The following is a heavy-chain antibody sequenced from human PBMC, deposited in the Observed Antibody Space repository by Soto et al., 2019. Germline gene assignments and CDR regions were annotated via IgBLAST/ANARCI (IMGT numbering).Heavy chain of an antibody. J-gene: IGHJ6*02. V-gene: IGHV1-3*04. CDR1: GYNFTTYA. CDR3: XXXXXXXXXXYGMDV. Sequence: QVQLVQSGAEVKKPGASVKVSCKASGYNFTTYAMLWXRQAXXXXXXWMGWINTGNGNTKYSPKFQGRVTITRDTSASTAXMELSXLXSXDTXXXXXXXXXXXXXXXYGMDVWGQGSTVTVSS. CDR2: INTGNGNT.